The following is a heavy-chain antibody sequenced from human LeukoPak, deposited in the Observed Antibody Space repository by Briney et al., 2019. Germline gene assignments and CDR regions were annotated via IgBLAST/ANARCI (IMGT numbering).Heavy chain of an antibody. D-gene: IGHD3-10*01. J-gene: IGHJ4*02. CDR3: ARGNHGSGIIGY. CDR1: GGSISSYY. V-gene: IGHV4-59*01. Sequence: PSETLSLTCTVSGGSISSYYWSWIRQPPGKGLEWIGYIYYSGSTNYNPSLKSRVTISVDTSKNQFSLKLSSVTAADTAVYYCARGNHGSGIIGYWGQGTLVTVSS. CDR2: IYYSGST.